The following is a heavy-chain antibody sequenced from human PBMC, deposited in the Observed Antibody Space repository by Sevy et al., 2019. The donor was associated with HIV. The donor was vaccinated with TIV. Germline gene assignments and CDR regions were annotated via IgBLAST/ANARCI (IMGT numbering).Heavy chain of an antibody. CDR3: VRETVTMPRGKGDVFDI. J-gene: IGHJ3*02. CDR1: GFTFGDYC. CDR2: IRNKPYGETT. V-gene: IGHV3-49*03. D-gene: IGHD3-10*01. Sequence: GGSLRLSCTASGFTFGDYCISWFRQAPGKGLEWVGAIRNKPYGETTEYAASVKDRFTISRDDSKSIAYLQMNSLKTEDTAVYYCVRETVTMPRGKGDVFDIWGQGTMVTVSS.